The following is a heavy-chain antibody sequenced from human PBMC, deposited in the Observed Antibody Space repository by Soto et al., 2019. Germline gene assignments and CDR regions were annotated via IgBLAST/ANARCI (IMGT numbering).Heavy chain of an antibody. J-gene: IGHJ6*02. D-gene: IGHD3-3*01. V-gene: IGHV3-23*01. Sequence: XGSLRLSCAAAGFTFSSYAMSWVRQAPGRGLGWVSAIIGSGGSTYYADSVKGRFTISRDNSKNTLYLQMNSLRVEDTAVDYCAKSPSDYDLWSGYLQQQYYYYYYGMDVWGQGTTVTVSS. CDR1: GFTFSSYA. CDR2: IIGSGGST. CDR3: AKSPSDYDLWSGYLQQQYYYYYYGMDV.